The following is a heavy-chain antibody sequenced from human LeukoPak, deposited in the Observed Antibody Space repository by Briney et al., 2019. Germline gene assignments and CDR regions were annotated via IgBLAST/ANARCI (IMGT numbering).Heavy chain of an antibody. CDR1: GYTFTSYY. V-gene: IGHV1-46*01. Sequence: EASVKVSCKASGYTFTSYYMHWVRQAPGQGLEWMGIINPSGGSTSYAQKFQGRVTMTRDASTSTVYMELSSLRSEDTAVYYCARITRYYYDSSGYGFDYWGQGTLVTVSS. CDR3: ARITRYYYDSSGYGFDY. J-gene: IGHJ4*02. D-gene: IGHD3-22*01. CDR2: INPSGGST.